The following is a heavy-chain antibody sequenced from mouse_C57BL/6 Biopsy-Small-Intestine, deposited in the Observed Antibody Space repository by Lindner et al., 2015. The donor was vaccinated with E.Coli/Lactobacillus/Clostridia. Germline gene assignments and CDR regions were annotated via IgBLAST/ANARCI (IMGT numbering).Heavy chain of an antibody. CDR1: GFNIKDDY. J-gene: IGHJ3*01. D-gene: IGHD1-1*01. Sequence: VQLQESGAELVRPGASVKLSCTTSGFNIKDDYIHWVKQRPEQGLEWIGWIDPTIGDAECASKFQGKATITANTSSNTAYLQLSSLTSEDTAVYYCSIPSYGSSYWFTYWGQGTLVTVSA. CDR2: IDPTIGDA. V-gene: IGHV14-4*01. CDR3: SIPSYGSSYWFTY.